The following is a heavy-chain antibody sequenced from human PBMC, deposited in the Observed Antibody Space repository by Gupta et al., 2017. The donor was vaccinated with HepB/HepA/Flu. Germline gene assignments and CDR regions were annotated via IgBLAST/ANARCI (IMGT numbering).Heavy chain of an antibody. Sequence: EVRLVESGGGLVQPAGSLRLSCAASGFPFRNVWMPSVRQAPGTGLGWVANRNKDGRKMCYVAYGKGGITSTRDNAKNSMFQQMNSLRAEDTAVYDGVRDANYDSVSGFDSWGQGTLVTVSS. V-gene: IGHV3-7*01. CDR2: RNKDGRKM. CDR1: GFPFRNVW. J-gene: IGHJ5*01. D-gene: IGHD3-9*01. CDR3: VRDANYDSVSGFDS.